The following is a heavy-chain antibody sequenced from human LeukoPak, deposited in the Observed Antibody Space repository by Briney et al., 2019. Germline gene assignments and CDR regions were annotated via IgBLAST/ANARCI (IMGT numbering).Heavy chain of an antibody. CDR3: ARVTDTSAILY. Sequence: SETLSLTCTVSGGSISGYYWIWIRQPPGKGLEWIGYIYSNGNTKYNPSLKSRSTISVDTSKNQFSLKLSSMTAADTAVYYCARVTDTSAILYWGPGTLVTVSS. J-gene: IGHJ4*02. D-gene: IGHD6-19*01. CDR1: GGSISGYY. CDR2: IYSNGNT. V-gene: IGHV4-59*01.